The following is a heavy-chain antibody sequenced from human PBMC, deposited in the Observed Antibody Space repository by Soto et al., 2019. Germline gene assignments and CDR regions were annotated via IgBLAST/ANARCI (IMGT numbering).Heavy chain of an antibody. J-gene: IGHJ6*02. Sequence: SVKVSCKASGGTFSSYAISWVRQAPGQGLEWMGGIIPIFGTANYAQKFQGRVTITADKSTSTAYMELSSLRSEDTAVYYCARDPYCSSTSCYTESLNYYYYGMDDWGQGTTVTVSS. CDR3: ARDPYCSSTSCYTESLNYYYYGMDD. CDR2: IIPIFGTA. V-gene: IGHV1-69*06. D-gene: IGHD2-2*02. CDR1: GGTFSSYA.